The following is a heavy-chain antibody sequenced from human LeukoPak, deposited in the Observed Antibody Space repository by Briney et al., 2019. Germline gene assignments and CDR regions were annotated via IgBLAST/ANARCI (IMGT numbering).Heavy chain of an antibody. D-gene: IGHD1-20*01. V-gene: IGHV4-34*09. Sequence: SETLSLTCAVYGGSFSGYYWTWMRQRPGEGLEWIGYIYHTGITYYNPSLKSRATISVDTSKNQISLKLTSVSAADTALYYCARDGPLTGGFDYWGRGTLVTVSS. J-gene: IGHJ4*02. CDR1: GGSFSGYY. CDR2: IYHTGIT. CDR3: ARDGPLTGGFDY.